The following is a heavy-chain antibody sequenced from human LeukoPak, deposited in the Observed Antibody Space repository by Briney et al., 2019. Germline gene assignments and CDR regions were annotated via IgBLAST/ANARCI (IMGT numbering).Heavy chain of an antibody. CDR1: GYSFTSYW. D-gene: IGHD4-17*01. J-gene: IGHJ4*02. V-gene: IGHV5-51*01. CDR3: ARLYYCDYEYYFDY. Sequence: GKSLKISCKGSGYSFTSYWIGWVRQMPGKVLEWMGIIYPGDSDTRYSPSFQGQVTISADKSISTAYLQWSSLKASDTAMYYCARLYYCDYEYYFDYWGQGTLVTVSS. CDR2: IYPGDSDT.